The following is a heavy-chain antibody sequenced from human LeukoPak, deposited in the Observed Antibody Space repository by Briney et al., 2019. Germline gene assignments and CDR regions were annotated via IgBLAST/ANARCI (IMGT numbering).Heavy chain of an antibody. CDR2: IYYSGTT. J-gene: IGHJ5*02. D-gene: IGHD2-15*01. Sequence: SETLSLTCTVSGGSISSYYWSWIRQPPGKGLEWIGYIYYSGTTNYNPPLKSRVAISVDPSKNQFSLNLISVTAADTAVYFCARGRGGGGSSNNWFDPWGEGTLVTVSS. CDR3: ARGRGGGGSSNNWFDP. CDR1: GGSISSYY. V-gene: IGHV4-59*12.